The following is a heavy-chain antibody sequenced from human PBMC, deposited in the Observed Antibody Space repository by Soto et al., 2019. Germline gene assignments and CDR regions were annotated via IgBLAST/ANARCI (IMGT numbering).Heavy chain of an antibody. D-gene: IGHD6-13*01. Sequence: SETLSLTCTVSGGSISSYYWNWIRQPPGKGLEWIGYIYYSGSTSYNPSLKSRVTISVDTSKNQFSLKLSSVTAADTAVYYCASALSRLAAAGKYYFDYWGQGTPVTVSS. J-gene: IGHJ4*02. V-gene: IGHV4-59*01. CDR3: ASALSRLAAAGKYYFDY. CDR1: GGSISSYY. CDR2: IYYSGST.